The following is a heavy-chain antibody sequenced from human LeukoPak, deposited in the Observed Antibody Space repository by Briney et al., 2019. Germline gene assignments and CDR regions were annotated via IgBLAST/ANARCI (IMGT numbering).Heavy chain of an antibody. CDR1: GFTFSSSW. D-gene: IGHD4-23*01. CDR2: INRDGSSI. V-gene: IGHV3-74*01. CDR3: ATERVNDGISVFDF. Sequence: PGGSLRLSCAASGFTFSSSWMHWVRQAPGKGLVWVSRINRDGSSITYADSVKGRFTIFRDNAKNAVYLQMNSLRAEDTAVYYCATERVNDGISVFDFWGQGTLVTVSS. J-gene: IGHJ4*02.